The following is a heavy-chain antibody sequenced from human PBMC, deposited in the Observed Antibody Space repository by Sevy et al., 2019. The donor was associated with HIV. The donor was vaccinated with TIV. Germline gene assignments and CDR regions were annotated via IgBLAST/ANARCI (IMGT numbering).Heavy chain of an antibody. CDR2: IIPIFGTA. CDR3: ARGPLWFGELYYFDY. CDR1: GGTFSSYA. D-gene: IGHD3-10*01. J-gene: IGHJ4*02. V-gene: IGHV1-69*13. Sequence: SVKVSCKASGGTFSSYAISWVRQAPGQGLEWMGRIIPIFGTANYAQKFQGRVTITADESTSTAYMELSSLRSEDTAVYYCARGPLWFGELYYFDYWGQGTLVTVSS.